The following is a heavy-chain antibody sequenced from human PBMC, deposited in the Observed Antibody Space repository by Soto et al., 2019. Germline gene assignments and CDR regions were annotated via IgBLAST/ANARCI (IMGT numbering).Heavy chain of an antibody. J-gene: IGHJ5*02. Sequence: ASVKVSCKASGYTFTGYYMHWVRQAPGQGLEWMGWINPNSGGTNYAQKFQGRVTMTRDTSISTAYMELSRLRSDDTAVYYCARDQRYSSSWYWFDPWGQGTLVTVSS. CDR2: INPNSGGT. CDR1: GYTFTGYY. V-gene: IGHV1-2*02. D-gene: IGHD6-13*01. CDR3: ARDQRYSSSWYWFDP.